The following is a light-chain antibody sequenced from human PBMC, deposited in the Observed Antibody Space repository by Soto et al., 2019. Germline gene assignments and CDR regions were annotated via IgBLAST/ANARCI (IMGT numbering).Light chain of an antibody. Sequence: QSVLTQPPSVSEAPGQRVTISCTGSSSNIGAGYEAHWYQQVPGTAPKLLIYENNNRPSGVPDRFSGPKSGTSASLAITGLQAEDEAEYYCQSYDSSLSGYVFGTGTKVTV. V-gene: IGLV1-40*01. CDR1: SSNIGAGYE. CDR3: QSYDSSLSGYV. J-gene: IGLJ1*01. CDR2: ENN.